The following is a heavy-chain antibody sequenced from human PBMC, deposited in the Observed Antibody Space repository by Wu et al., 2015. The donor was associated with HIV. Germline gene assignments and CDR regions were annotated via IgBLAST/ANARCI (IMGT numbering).Heavy chain of an antibody. Sequence: QVQVVQSGAEVKKPGSSVKVSCETSGGSFSRYAISWVRQAPGQGLEWMGWISTYNGNRNYVQKFQGRVTMTTDTSTNTAYMELRGLRSDDTAIYYCARVGCSSISCWYYFDYWGQGTLVTVSS. J-gene: IGHJ4*02. CDR3: ARVGCSSISCWYYFDY. V-gene: IGHV1-18*01. D-gene: IGHD2-2*01. CDR1: GGSFSRYA. CDR2: ISTYNGNR.